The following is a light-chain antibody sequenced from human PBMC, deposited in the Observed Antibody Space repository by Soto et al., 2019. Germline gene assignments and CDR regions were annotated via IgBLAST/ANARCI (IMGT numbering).Light chain of an antibody. CDR1: QSVSSY. V-gene: IGKV3-11*01. Sequence: ILLTQSPATLSLSPGERPTLSCRASQSVSSYLAWYQQKPGQAPRLLIYGASSRATGIPDRFSGSGSGTDFTLTISRLEPEDFAVYYCQQRSNWPITFGQGTRLEIK. CDR3: QQRSNWPIT. J-gene: IGKJ5*01. CDR2: GAS.